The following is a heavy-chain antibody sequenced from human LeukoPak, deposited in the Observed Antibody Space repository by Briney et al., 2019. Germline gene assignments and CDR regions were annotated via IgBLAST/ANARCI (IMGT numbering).Heavy chain of an antibody. D-gene: IGHD5-12*01. J-gene: IGHJ4*02. V-gene: IGHV4-59*01. CDR1: GGSISSYY. Sequence: PSETLSLTCTVSGGSISSYYWSWIRQPPGKGLEWIGYIYYSGSTNYNPSLKSRVTISVDTSKNQFSLKLSSVTAADTAVYYCARGGSGCSGYDSLNYWGQGTLVTVSS. CDR2: IYYSGST. CDR3: ARGGSGCSGYDSLNY.